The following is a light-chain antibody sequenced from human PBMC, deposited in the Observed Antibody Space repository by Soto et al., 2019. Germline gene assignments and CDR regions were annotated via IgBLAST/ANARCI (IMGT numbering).Light chain of an antibody. Sequence: DIQMTQSPSSLSASVGDRVTITCRASQSIVTYLNWYHQKPGQAXKLLIYAASNLQSGVPSRFSGSGAGTDFTLTIRSLQPEDFSTYYCQQCYSSPPWTFGQGTKGDI. V-gene: IGKV1-39*01. CDR2: AAS. CDR3: QQCYSSPPWT. CDR1: QSIVTY. J-gene: IGKJ1*01.